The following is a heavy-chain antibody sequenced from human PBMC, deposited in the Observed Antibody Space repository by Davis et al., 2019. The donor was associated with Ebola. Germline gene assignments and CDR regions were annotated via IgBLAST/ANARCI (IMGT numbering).Heavy chain of an antibody. J-gene: IGHJ3*02. CDR3: ARDRSGGAFDI. D-gene: IGHD1-26*01. Sequence: GESLKIPCAASGFPFSSYDMNWVRQAPGKGLEWVSFVRTGYTANIYYADSVKGRFTASSDNAKNSLYLQINGLRDEDTAVYYCARDRSGGAFDIWGQGTMVTVSS. CDR1: GFPFSSYD. V-gene: IGHV3-48*02. CDR2: VRTGYTANI.